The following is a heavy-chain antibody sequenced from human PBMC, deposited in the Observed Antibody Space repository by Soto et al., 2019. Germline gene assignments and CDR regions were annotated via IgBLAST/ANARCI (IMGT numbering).Heavy chain of an antibody. CDR3: ARGSPYYDFWSGYPNVDY. Sequence: GAPGKVSCKASCYTFTSDGISWGGQAPGQGVEWMGWISAYNGNTNYAQKLQGRVTMTTDTSTSTAYMELRSLRSDDTAVYYCARGSPYYDFWSGYPNVDYWGQGTLVTVSS. CDR1: CYTFTSDG. D-gene: IGHD3-3*01. CDR2: ISAYNGNT. J-gene: IGHJ4*02. V-gene: IGHV1-18*01.